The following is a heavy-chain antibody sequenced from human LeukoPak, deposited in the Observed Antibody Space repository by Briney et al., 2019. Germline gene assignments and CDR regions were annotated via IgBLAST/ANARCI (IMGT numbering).Heavy chain of an antibody. V-gene: IGHV1-2*02. CDR3: ARASPFASRVGNY. CDR1: GYTFTGYY. CDR2: INPNSGGT. Sequence: ASVGVSCKASGYTFTGYYMHWVRQAPGQGLEWMGWINPNSGGTNYAQKFQGRVTMTRDTSISTAYMELSRLRSDDTAVYYCARASPFASRVGNYWGQGTLVTVSS. D-gene: IGHD2-15*01. J-gene: IGHJ4*02.